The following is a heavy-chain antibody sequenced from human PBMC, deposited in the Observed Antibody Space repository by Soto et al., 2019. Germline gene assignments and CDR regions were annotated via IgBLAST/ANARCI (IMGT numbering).Heavy chain of an antibody. V-gene: IGHV4-59*01. CDR3: ARGIVVVPAAMGFTYYYYMDV. D-gene: IGHD2-2*01. CDR1: GGSISSYY. J-gene: IGHJ6*03. CDR2: IYYSGST. Sequence: PSETLSLTCTVSGGSISSYYWSWIRQPPGKGLEWIGYIYYSGSTNYNPSLKSRVTISVDTSKNQFSLMLSSVTAADTAVYYCARGIVVVPAAMGFTYYYYMDVWGKGTTVTVSS.